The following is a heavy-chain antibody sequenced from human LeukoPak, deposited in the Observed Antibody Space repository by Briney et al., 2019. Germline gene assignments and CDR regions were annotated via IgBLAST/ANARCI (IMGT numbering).Heavy chain of an antibody. CDR1: GGSISGYY. J-gene: IGHJ3*02. CDR3: ASGRGGFPDAFDI. Sequence: KPSETLSLTCTVSGGSISGYYWSWIRQPPGKGLEWIGEINHSGSTNYNPSLKSRVTISVDTSKNRFSLKLSSVTAADTAVYYCASGRGGFPDAFDIWGQGTMVTVSS. V-gene: IGHV4-34*01. CDR2: INHSGST.